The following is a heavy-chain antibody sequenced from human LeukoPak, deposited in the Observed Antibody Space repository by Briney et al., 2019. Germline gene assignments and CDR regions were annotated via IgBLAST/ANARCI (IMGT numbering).Heavy chain of an antibody. J-gene: IGHJ6*02. Sequence: SETLSLTCTVSGGSISSYYWSWIRQPPGKGLEWIGYIYYSGSTNYNPSLKSRVTISVDTSKNQFSLKLSSVTAADTAVYYCARSGSGSSRDYYYGMDVWGQGTTVTVSS. D-gene: IGHD3-10*01. CDR1: GGSISSYY. CDR2: IYYSGST. CDR3: ARSGSGSSRDYYYGMDV. V-gene: IGHV4-59*01.